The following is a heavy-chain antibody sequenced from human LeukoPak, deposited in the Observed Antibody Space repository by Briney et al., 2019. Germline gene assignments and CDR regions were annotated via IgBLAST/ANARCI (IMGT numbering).Heavy chain of an antibody. CDR1: GFSFDDYA. D-gene: IGHD6-13*01. CDR2: ITWDGGNT. J-gene: IGHJ6*03. V-gene: IGHV3-43D*03. CDR3: ARDRGVFDSSWYLSYYYYYYMDV. Sequence: GGSLRLSCAASGFSFDDYAMHWVRQAPGKGLEWVSLITWDGGNTYYADSVKGRFTISRDNAKNSLYLQMNSLRAEDTAVYYCARDRGVFDSSWYLSYYYYYYMDVWGKGTTVTVSS.